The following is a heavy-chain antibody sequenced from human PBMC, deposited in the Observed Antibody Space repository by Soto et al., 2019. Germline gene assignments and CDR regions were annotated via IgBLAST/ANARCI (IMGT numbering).Heavy chain of an antibody. Sequence: GGSLRLSCAASGFTFSSYGMSWVRQAPGKGLEWVSSINNSGSRTYHADSVKGRFTISRDNSKNTLYLQMNSLRAEDTAVYYCARDLINTPDIWGQGTMVTVSS. J-gene: IGHJ3*02. V-gene: IGHV3-23*01. CDR2: INNSGSRT. CDR1: GFTFSSYG. D-gene: IGHD2-8*01. CDR3: ARDLINTPDI.